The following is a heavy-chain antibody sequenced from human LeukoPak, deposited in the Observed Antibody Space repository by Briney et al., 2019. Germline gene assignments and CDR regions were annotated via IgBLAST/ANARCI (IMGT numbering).Heavy chain of an antibody. V-gene: IGHV3-48*04. CDR1: GFTFSSYT. D-gene: IGHD3-10*01. CDR2: ISSSSSII. CDR3: ARGSYYPDY. Sequence: GGSLRLSCAASGFTFSSYTMNWVRQAPGKGLEWASYISSSSSIIYYADSVKGRFTISRDNAANSLSLQMNSLRAEDTAVYYCARGSYYPDYWGQGTRVTVSS. J-gene: IGHJ4*02.